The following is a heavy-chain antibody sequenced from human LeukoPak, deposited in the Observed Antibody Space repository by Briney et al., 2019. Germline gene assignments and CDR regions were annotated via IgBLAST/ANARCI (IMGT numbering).Heavy chain of an antibody. V-gene: IGHV3-23*01. CDR2: ITKGGDST. D-gene: IGHD3-9*01. J-gene: IGHJ6*02. CDR1: GFTFSAFG. Sequence: GGSLRLSCAASGFTFSAFGMNWVRQAPGKGLEWVSTITKGGDSTYYVDPVKGRFTISRDNSKNTLYLQMNSLRAEDTAKYYCTKDYCGKFCSAVWGQGTTVTVSS. CDR3: TKDYCGKFCSAV.